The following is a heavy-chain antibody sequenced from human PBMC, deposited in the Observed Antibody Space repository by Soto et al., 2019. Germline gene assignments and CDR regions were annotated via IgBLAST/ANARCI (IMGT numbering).Heavy chain of an antibody. J-gene: IGHJ5*02. V-gene: IGHV4-59*13. Sequence: PSETLSLTCTISGGSFGTNYWSWIRQAPGKGLEWIGYTYHTGSTKYNPSLKSRATISVDTSKNQFSLPLTSAAAADTAVYYCATDSAGRGPFDPWGQGILVTVSS. D-gene: IGHD3-10*01. CDR3: ATDSAGRGPFDP. CDR2: TYHTGST. CDR1: GGSFGTNY.